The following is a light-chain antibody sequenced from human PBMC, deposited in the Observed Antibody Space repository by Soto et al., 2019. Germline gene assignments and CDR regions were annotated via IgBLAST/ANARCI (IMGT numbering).Light chain of an antibody. CDR2: DAS. J-gene: IGKJ4*01. V-gene: IGKV3-11*01. Sequence: EIVLTQSPATLSLSPGERATLSCRASQIVNNAYLAWYQQRPGQAPRLLIYDASNRATGIPARFSGSGSGTDFTLTISSLEPEDFAVYYCQQRSNWPLTFGGGTKVEIK. CDR3: QQRSNWPLT. CDR1: QIVNNAY.